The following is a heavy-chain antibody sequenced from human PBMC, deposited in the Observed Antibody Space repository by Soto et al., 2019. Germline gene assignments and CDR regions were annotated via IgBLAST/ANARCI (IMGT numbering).Heavy chain of an antibody. CDR1: GASINSGCYY. J-gene: IGHJ4*02. Sequence: PSETLSLTGTVSGASINSGCYYWSWVRQLPGKGLEWIGYVYFSGSTYYNPSLESRVTISLDTSQNQFSLKLSSVTAADTAVYHCAPGNAWEVLLAYFGQGTLVTFSS. CDR3: APGNAWEVLLAY. V-gene: IGHV4-31*03. CDR2: VYFSGST. D-gene: IGHD1-26*01.